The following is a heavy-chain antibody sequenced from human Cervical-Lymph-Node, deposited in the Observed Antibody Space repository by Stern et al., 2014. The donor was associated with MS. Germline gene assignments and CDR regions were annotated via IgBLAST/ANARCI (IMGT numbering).Heavy chain of an antibody. V-gene: IGHV1-46*01. Sequence: QVQLVQSGAAVKKPGTSVRVSCRASGYTLTNHYIHWVRQAPGQGLEWMGIVSPSSGTTAYAQRFQGRVTMTRYTSTFTFYLDLSSLTSEDTAIYFCARDIAAAATGFDYWGQGTLVTVSS. D-gene: IGHD6-25*01. CDR1: GYTLTNHY. CDR2: VSPSSGTT. J-gene: IGHJ4*02. CDR3: ARDIAAAATGFDY.